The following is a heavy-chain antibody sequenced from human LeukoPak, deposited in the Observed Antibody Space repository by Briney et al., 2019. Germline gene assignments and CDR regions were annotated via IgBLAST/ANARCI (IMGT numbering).Heavy chain of an antibody. J-gene: IGHJ4*02. CDR2: INPNSGGT. CDR1: GYTFTGYY. V-gene: IGHV1-2*02. D-gene: IGHD3-22*01. CDR3: ASHYYDSSGYPEPYDY. Sequence: ASVTVSCKASGYTFTGYYMHWVRQAPGQGLEWMGWINPNSGGTNYAQKFQGRVTMTRDTSISTAYMEVSRLRSDDTAVYYCASHYYDSSGYPEPYDYWGQGTLVTVSS.